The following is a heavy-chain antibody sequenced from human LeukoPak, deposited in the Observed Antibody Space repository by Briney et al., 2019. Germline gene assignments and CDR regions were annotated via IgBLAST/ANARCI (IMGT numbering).Heavy chain of an antibody. D-gene: IGHD5-18*01. Sequence: SVKVSCKASGGSFNAYAISWVRQAPGQGLEWMGGIIPIFGTSNYAQKLQGRVPISTDESTSTAYMEVSSLRSEDTAIYYCARGLDASMETAYDYWGQGTLVIVSS. CDR3: ARGLDASMETAYDY. CDR1: GGSFNAYA. CDR2: IIPIFGTS. J-gene: IGHJ4*02. V-gene: IGHV1-69*05.